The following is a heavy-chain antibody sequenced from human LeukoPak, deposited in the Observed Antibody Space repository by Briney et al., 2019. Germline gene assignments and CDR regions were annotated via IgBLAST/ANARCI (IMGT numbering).Heavy chain of an antibody. V-gene: IGHV1-69*05. CDR1: GGSFRTFS. CDR3: ARRYYYDSLTYFEAAFDI. D-gene: IGHD3-22*01. CDR2: IIPMFGEG. J-gene: IGHJ3*02. Sequence: ASVKVSCKASGGSFRTFSMNWVRQAPGQGLEWMGGIIPMFGEGNYAQKFQGRVTITTDESRRTAYMELRSLRSEYTAVYYCARRYYYDSLTYFEAAFDIWGQGTMVTVSS.